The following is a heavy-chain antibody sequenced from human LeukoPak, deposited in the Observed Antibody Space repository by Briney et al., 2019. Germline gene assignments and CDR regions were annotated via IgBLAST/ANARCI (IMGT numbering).Heavy chain of an antibody. V-gene: IGHV1-8*01. CDR1: GYTFTSYD. J-gene: IGHJ4*02. Sequence: ASVKASCKASGYTFTSYDINWVRQATGQGLEWMGWMNPNSGNTAYAQKFQGRVTMTRNTSISTAYMELSSLRSEDVAVYYCASSVYCSGGSCYSSFDYWGQGTLVTVSS. D-gene: IGHD2-15*01. CDR2: MNPNSGNT. CDR3: ASSVYCSGGSCYSSFDY.